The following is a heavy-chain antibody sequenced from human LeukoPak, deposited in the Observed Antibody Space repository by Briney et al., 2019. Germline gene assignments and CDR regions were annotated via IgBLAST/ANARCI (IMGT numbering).Heavy chain of an antibody. J-gene: IGHJ4*02. CDR1: GFTFSNYN. CDR3: VRSLDY. V-gene: IGHV3-23*01. Sequence: GGSLRLSCAASGFTFSNYNMNWVRQAPGKGLEWVSVITGSGGFTQYADSVKGRFTISRDNSKNTVYLQMNSLRVEDTALYYCVRSLDYWGQGTLVTVSS. CDR2: ITGSGGFT.